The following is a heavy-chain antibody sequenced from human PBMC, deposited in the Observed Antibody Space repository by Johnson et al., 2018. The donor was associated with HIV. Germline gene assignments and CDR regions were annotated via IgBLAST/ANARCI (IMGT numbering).Heavy chain of an antibody. V-gene: IGHV3-30*04. Sequence: QMLLVESGGGVVQPGRSLRLSCAASGFTFSSYAMHWVRQAPGKGLEWVAVISYDGSNKYYVDSVKGRFTISRDNAKNSLYLQMNSLRAEDTAVYYCARVQFDAFDIWGQGTMVTVSS. CDR3: ARVQFDAFDI. CDR2: ISYDGSNK. J-gene: IGHJ3*02. CDR1: GFTFSSYA.